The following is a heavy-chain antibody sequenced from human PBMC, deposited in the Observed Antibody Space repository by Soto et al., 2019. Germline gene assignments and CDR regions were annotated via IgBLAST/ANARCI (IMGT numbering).Heavy chain of an antibody. CDR2: ISYDGSNK. CDR1: GFTFSSYG. J-gene: IGHJ3*02. D-gene: IGHD1-26*01. CDR3: AKDLPSKGSYYEDDAFDI. Sequence: ESGGGVVQPGRSLRLSCAASGFTFSSYGMHWVRQAPGKGLEWVAVISYDGSNKYYADSVKGRFTISRDNSKNTLYLQMNSLRAEDTAVYYCAKDLPSKGSYYEDDAFDIWGQGTMVTVSS. V-gene: IGHV3-30*18.